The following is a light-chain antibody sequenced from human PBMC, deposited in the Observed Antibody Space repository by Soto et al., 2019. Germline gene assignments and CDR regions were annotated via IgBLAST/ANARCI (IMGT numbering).Light chain of an antibody. J-gene: IGKJ3*01. CDR2: GAS. CDR3: QQYGSSPFT. Sequence: ESVLTQSPGTLSMSPGERATLSCRASQSVSSSYSAWYQQKPGQAPRLLIYGASSRATGIPDRFSGSGSGTDFTLTISRLEPEDFAVYYCQQYGSSPFTFGNGTKVDIK. CDR1: QSVSSSY. V-gene: IGKV3-20*01.